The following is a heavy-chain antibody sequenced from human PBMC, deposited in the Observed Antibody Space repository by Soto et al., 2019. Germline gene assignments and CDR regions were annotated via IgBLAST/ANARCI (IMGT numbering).Heavy chain of an antibody. CDR2: IYHSGST. V-gene: IGHV4-59*12. CDR1: GASISDYY. CDR3: ARTPTP. J-gene: IGHJ5*02. D-gene: IGHD1-26*01. Sequence: SETLSLTCSVSGASISDYYYTWIRQTPGKGLEWIGYIYHSGSTYYNPSLKSRVTISVDRSKNQFSLKLSSVTAADTAVYYCARTPTPWGQGTLVTVSS.